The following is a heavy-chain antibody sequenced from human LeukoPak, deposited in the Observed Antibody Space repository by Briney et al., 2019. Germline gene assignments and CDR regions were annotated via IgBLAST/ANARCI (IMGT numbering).Heavy chain of an antibody. J-gene: IGHJ6*03. CDR1: GYTFTSYY. D-gene: IGHD3-10*01. CDR3: AKGPRSGSYIRYYYYYYMDV. CDR2: INPSGGST. Sequence: ASVKVSCKASGYTFTSYYMHWVRQAPGQGLEWMGIINPSGGSTSYAQKFQGRVTMTRDMSTSTVYMELSSLRSEDTAVYYCAKGPRSGSYIRYYYYYYMDVWGKGTTVTISS. V-gene: IGHV1-46*01.